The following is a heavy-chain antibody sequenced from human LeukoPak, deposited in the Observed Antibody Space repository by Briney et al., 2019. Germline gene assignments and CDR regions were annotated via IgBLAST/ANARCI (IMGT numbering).Heavy chain of an antibody. CDR3: ARDGRTMVRGVMPQYFQH. J-gene: IGHJ1*01. CDR2: ISGGSSYI. Sequence: PGGSLRLSCAASGFIFSTYSMNWVRQAPGKGLEYVSSISGGSSYIYYADSVKGRFTISRDNAKNSLYLQMNSLRAEDTAVYYCARDGRTMVRGVMPQYFQHWGQGTLVTVSS. CDR1: GFIFSTYS. V-gene: IGHV3-21*01. D-gene: IGHD3-10*01.